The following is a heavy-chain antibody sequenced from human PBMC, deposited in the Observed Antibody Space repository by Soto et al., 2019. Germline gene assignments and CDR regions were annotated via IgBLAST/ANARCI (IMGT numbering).Heavy chain of an antibody. J-gene: IGHJ6*02. D-gene: IGHD6-13*01. Sequence: PGGSLRLSCAASGFTFSTSSMSWVRQAPGKGLEWVSAISGSGGSIYYADSVKGRFTISRDNSKNTLYLQMNSLRAEDTAVYYCAKVEGAAAGYYYYYGMDVWGQGTTVTVS. V-gene: IGHV3-23*01. CDR1: GFTFSTSS. CDR3: AKVEGAAAGYYYYYGMDV. CDR2: ISGSGGSI.